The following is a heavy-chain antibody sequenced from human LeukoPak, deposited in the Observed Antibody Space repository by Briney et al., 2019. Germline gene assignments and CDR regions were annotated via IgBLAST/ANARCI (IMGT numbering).Heavy chain of an antibody. CDR1: GFTFSDYY. V-gene: IGHV3-66*01. D-gene: IGHD5-18*01. Sequence: GGSLRLSCAASGFTFSDYYMSWVRQAPGKGLEWVSVIYSGGSTYYADSVKGRFTISRDNSKNTLYLQMNSLRAEDTAVYYCARERSRRGYSYGPDYWGQGTLVTVSS. CDR2: IYSGGST. J-gene: IGHJ4*02. CDR3: ARERSRRGYSYGPDY.